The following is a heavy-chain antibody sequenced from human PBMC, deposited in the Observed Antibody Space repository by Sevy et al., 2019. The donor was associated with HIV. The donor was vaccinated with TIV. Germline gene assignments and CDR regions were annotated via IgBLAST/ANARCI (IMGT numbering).Heavy chain of an antibody. V-gene: IGHV1-18*04. CDR1: GYTFTSYG. CDR3: AGVGDYYYDSSGYYDY. D-gene: IGHD3-22*01. Sequence: ASVKVSCKASGYTFTSYGISWVRQAPGQGLEWMGWISAYNGNTNYAQKLQGRVTMTTDTSTSTAYMELRSLRSDDTAVYYCAGVGDYYYDSSGYYDYWGQGTLVTVSS. CDR2: ISAYNGNT. J-gene: IGHJ4*02.